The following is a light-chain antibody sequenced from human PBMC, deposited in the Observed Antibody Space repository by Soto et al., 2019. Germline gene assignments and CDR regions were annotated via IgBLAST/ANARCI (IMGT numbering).Light chain of an antibody. CDR3: SSYTSKSSLI. CDR2: EVR. V-gene: IGLV2-14*01. Sequence: QSVLTQPASVSGSPGQSITISCAGTMRDVGAYNLLSWYQQHPGRAPLLSIYEVRNRPSGISFRFSGSKSGNTASLTISGLQAEDEADYYCSSYTSKSSLIFGGGTKVTVL. J-gene: IGLJ2*01. CDR1: MRDVGAYNL.